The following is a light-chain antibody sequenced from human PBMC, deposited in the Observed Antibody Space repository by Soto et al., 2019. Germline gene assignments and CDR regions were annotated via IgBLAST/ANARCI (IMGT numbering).Light chain of an antibody. J-gene: IGKJ1*01. CDR1: QGISSY. CDR2: DAS. Sequence: DIQMTQSPSSLSASVGDRVTMTCRASQGISSYLNWYQLKPGKAPQLLIYDASNLQRGVPSRFSGSGSGTDFTLTISSLQPEDFASYYCQQGHTLPWTFGQGTKVEIK. CDR3: QQGHTLPWT. V-gene: IGKV1-39*01.